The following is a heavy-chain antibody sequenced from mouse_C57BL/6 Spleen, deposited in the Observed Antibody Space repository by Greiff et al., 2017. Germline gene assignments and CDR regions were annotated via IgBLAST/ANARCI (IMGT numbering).Heavy chain of an antibody. V-gene: IGHV1-4*01. D-gene: IGHD4-1*01. Sequence: VQLVESGAELARPGASVKMSCKASGYTFTSYTMHWVKQRPGQGLEWIGYINPSSGYTKYNQKFKDKATLTADKSSSTAYMQLSSLTSEDSAVYYCARFLTGRSFDYWGQGTTLTVSS. CDR2: INPSSGYT. CDR1: GYTFTSYT. J-gene: IGHJ2*01. CDR3: ARFLTGRSFDY.